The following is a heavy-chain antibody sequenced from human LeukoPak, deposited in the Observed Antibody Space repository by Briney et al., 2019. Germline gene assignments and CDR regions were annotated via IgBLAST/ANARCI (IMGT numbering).Heavy chain of an antibody. CDR2: IKQDGSEK. CDR3: ARARWYSCDY. Sequence: GGSLRLSCEASQFSFSTYWMTWVRQAPGKGLEWVANIKQDGSEKSYVDSVKGRFTVSRDNAKNTLYLQMNSLRGEDTAVYYCARARWYSCDYWGQGTLVTVSS. D-gene: IGHD5-24*01. J-gene: IGHJ4*02. CDR1: QFSFSTYW. V-gene: IGHV3-7*01.